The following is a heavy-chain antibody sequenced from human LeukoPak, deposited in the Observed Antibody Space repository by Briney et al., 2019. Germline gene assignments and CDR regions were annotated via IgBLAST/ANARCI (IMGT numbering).Heavy chain of an antibody. V-gene: IGHV3-43D*04. CDR3: AKGPGIAAAKDY. CDR2: ISWDGGST. Sequence: GGSLRLSCAASGFTFDDYAMHWVRQAPGKGLEWVSLISWDGGSTYYADSVKGRFTISRDNSKNTLYLQMNSLRAEDTAVYYCAKGPGIAAAKDYWGQGTLVTVSS. J-gene: IGHJ4*02. CDR1: GFTFDDYA. D-gene: IGHD6-13*01.